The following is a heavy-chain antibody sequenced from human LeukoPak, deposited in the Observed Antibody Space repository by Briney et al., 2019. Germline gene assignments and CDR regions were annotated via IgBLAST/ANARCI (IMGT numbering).Heavy chain of an antibody. V-gene: IGHV3-7*01. CDR3: ARGYCTGSSCSWSY. CDR1: GFTFRIYW. D-gene: IGHD2-2*01. Sequence: GGSLRLSCAASGFTFRIYWMNWVRQAPGKGLEWLANIKQDGSDKNYVDSVKGRFIISRDNAKNSLYLQMNSLRAEDTAVYYCARGYCTGSSCSWSYWGQGTLVTVSS. CDR2: IKQDGSDK. J-gene: IGHJ4*02.